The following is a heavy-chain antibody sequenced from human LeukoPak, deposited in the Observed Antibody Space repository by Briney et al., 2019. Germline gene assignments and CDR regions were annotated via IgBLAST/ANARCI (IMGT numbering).Heavy chain of an antibody. J-gene: IGHJ4*02. Sequence: ASVKVSCKASGYTFTGYYMRWVRQAPGQGLEWMGWINPNSGGTNYAQKFQGRVTMTRDTSISTAYMELSRLRSDDTAVYYCARVSFLVAAAGDFDYWGQGTLVTVSS. CDR3: ARVSFLVAAAGDFDY. CDR2: INPNSGGT. D-gene: IGHD6-13*01. CDR1: GYTFTGYY. V-gene: IGHV1-2*02.